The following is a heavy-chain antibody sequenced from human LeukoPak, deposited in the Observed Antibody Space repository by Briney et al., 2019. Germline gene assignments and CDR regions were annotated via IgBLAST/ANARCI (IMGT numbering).Heavy chain of an antibody. CDR3: ARQGGGYYDFFDS. D-gene: IGHD3-22*01. J-gene: IGHJ4*02. CDR2: IYTSGST. CDR1: GASISGYY. Sequence: PSETLSLTCAVSGASISGYYWTWIRRPLGKGLEWIGYIYTSGSTNYNPSLKSRVTISLDTSKNQFSLKLTSVTAADTAVYFCARQGGGYYDFFDSWGQGTVVTVSS. V-gene: IGHV4-59*08.